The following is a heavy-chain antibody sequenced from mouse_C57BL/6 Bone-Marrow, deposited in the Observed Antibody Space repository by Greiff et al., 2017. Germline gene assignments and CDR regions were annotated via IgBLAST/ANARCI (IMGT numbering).Heavy chain of an antibody. CDR1: GYTFTSYW. Sequence: VQLQQSGAELVMPGASVKLSCKASGYTFTSYWMHWVKQRPGQGLEWIGEIDPSDSYTNYNQKFKGKSTLTVDKSSSTAYMQLSSLTSEDSAVYYCVITTVVATEDYWGQGTTLTVSS. J-gene: IGHJ2*01. D-gene: IGHD1-1*01. V-gene: IGHV1-69*01. CDR3: VITTVVATEDY. CDR2: IDPSDSYT.